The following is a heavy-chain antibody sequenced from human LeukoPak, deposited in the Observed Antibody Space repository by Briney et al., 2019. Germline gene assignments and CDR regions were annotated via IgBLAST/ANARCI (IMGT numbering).Heavy chain of an antibody. CDR3: AKDQGIGWTKDAFDI. Sequence: GGSLRLSCAASGFTFSSYAMSWVRQAPGKGLEWVSTISGSGGSTYCADSVKGRFTISRDNSKNTLCLQMNSLRAEDTALYYCAKDQGIGWTKDAFDIWGQGTMVTVSS. CDR2: ISGSGGST. V-gene: IGHV3-23*01. J-gene: IGHJ3*02. CDR1: GFTFSSYA. D-gene: IGHD6-19*01.